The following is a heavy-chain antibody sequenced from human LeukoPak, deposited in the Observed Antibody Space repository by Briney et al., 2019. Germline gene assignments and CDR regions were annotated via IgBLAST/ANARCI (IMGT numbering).Heavy chain of an antibody. J-gene: IGHJ5*02. CDR3: ARDSGPWGVFDP. Sequence: SETLSLTCTVSGGSISTYYWSWIRQPPGKGLECIGYMYYSGSTNYSPSLKSRVTISVDTSKNQFSLKLSSVTAADTAVYYCARDSGPWGVFDPWGQGTLVTVSS. CDR2: MYYSGST. D-gene: IGHD3-10*01. CDR1: GGSISTYY. V-gene: IGHV4-59*01.